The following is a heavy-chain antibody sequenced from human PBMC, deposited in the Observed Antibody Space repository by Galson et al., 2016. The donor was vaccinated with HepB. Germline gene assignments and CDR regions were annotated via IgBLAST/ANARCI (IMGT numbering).Heavy chain of an antibody. CDR1: GFTSSSYG. D-gene: IGHD2-2*03. CDR2: VSGSGGST. CDR3: AKMDEGTSKRNIDY. J-gene: IGHJ4*02. Sequence: SLRLSCAASGFTSSSYGMSWVRQAPGKGLEWVSAVSGSGGSTYYADPVKGRFTISRDNSKNTLYLQMNSLRAEDTAVYSCAKMDEGTSKRNIDYWGQGTLVTVST. V-gene: IGHV3-23*01.